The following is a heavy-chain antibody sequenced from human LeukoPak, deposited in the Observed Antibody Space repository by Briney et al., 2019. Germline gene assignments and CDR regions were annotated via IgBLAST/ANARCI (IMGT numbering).Heavy chain of an antibody. D-gene: IGHD4-17*01. CDR3: ARGYHDHGDSSTLYYFDY. CDR2: IYSGGKT. V-gene: IGHV3-53*01. J-gene: IGHJ4*02. Sequence: GGSLRLSCAASGFTVSGNHMTWVRQAPGKGLEWVSVIYSGGKTYYADSVKGRLTISRDNSKNTLYLQMNTLRAEDTAVYYCARGYHDHGDSSTLYYFDYWGQGTLVTVSS. CDR1: GFTVSGNH.